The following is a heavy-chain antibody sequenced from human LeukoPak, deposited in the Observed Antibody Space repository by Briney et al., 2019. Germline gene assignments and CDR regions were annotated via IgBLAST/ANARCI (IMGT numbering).Heavy chain of an antibody. CDR3: ARGITMMIVAPGY. Sequence: SGGSLRLSCAASGFTVSRNYMTWVRQAPGKGLEWVSVVYSNNSTYCADSVKGRFTISRDSSNNTLYLQMSSLRVEDTAIYYCARGITMMIVAPGYWGQGTLVTVSS. J-gene: IGHJ4*02. CDR1: GFTVSRNY. CDR2: VYSNNST. D-gene: IGHD3-22*01. V-gene: IGHV3-53*01.